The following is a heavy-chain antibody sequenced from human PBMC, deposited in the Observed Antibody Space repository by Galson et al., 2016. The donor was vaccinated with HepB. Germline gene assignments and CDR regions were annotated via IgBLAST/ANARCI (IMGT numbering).Heavy chain of an antibody. V-gene: IGHV3-21*01. CDR3: ARDQNYYYGMDV. Sequence: SLRLSCAASGISFSFYSMNWVRQAPGKGLEWVSSISSSGKYIYYADSVKGRFTIFRDNAKNSLYLQMNSLRAEDTAVYYCARDQNYYYGMDVWGQGTTVTVSS. CDR2: ISSSGKYI. D-gene: IGHD2/OR15-2a*01. J-gene: IGHJ6*02. CDR1: GISFSFYS.